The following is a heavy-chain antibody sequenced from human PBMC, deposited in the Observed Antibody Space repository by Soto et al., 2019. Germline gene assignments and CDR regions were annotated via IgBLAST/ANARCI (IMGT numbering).Heavy chain of an antibody. Sequence: KESGPTLVKPTQTLTLTCTFSGFSLSTSGVGVGWIRQPPGKALEWLALIYWDDDKRYSPSLKSRLTITKDTSKNQVVLTMTNMDPVDTATYYCAHTGGISSSWYIPGVGGMDVWGQGTTVTVSS. J-gene: IGHJ6*02. CDR1: GFSLSTSGVG. V-gene: IGHV2-5*02. D-gene: IGHD6-13*01. CDR3: AHTGGISSSWYIPGVGGMDV. CDR2: IYWDDDK.